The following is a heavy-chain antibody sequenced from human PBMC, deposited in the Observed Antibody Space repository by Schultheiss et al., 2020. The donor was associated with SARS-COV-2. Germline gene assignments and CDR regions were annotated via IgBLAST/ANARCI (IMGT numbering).Heavy chain of an antibody. V-gene: IGHV3-49*04. CDR2: IRSKAYGGTT. Sequence: GESLKISCAASGFTFGDYAMSWVRQAPGKGLEWVGFIRSKAYGGTTEYAASVKGRFTISRDDSKSIAYLQMNSLKTEDTAVYYCTRDDCGGDCYPGGYYYGMDVWGQGTTVTVSS. J-gene: IGHJ6*02. CDR3: TRDDCGGDCYPGGYYYGMDV. CDR1: GFTFGDYA. D-gene: IGHD2-21*01.